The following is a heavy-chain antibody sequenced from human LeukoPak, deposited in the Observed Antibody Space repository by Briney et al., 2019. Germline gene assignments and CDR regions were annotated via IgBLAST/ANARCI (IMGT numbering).Heavy chain of an antibody. V-gene: IGHV2-5*02. CDR2: IYWDDDK. J-gene: IGHJ4*02. Sequence: SGPTLVKPTQTLTLTCTFSGFSLSTSGVGVGWIRQPPGKALEWLALIYWDDDKRYSPSLKSRLTITKDTSKNQVVLTMTNMDPVDTATYYCAHSGGDCSRCITLFDYWGQGTLVTVSS. CDR3: AHSGGDCSRCITLFDY. CDR1: GFSLSTSGVG. D-gene: IGHD2-21*02.